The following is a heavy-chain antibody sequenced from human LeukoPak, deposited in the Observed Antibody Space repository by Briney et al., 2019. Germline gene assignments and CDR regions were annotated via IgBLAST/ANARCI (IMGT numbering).Heavy chain of an antibody. D-gene: IGHD1-26*01. CDR1: GFTFSSFG. V-gene: IGHV3-30-3*01. J-gene: IGHJ4*02. Sequence: PGGSLRLSCAASGFTFSSFGLHWVRQAPGKGLEWLTVISFDGNNKHYADSVKGRFTISRDNSKNTLDLQMNSLRGEDTAVYYCARVRSGSYYDFDSWGQGTLVTVSS. CDR2: ISFDGNNK. CDR3: ARVRSGSYYDFDS.